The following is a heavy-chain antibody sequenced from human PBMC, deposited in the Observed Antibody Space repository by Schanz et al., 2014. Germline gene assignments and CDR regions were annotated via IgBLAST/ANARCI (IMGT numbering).Heavy chain of an antibody. CDR3: ARVGRDYISSSVLDSLHY. V-gene: IGHV3-66*03. J-gene: IGHJ4*02. Sequence: EVQLVESGGGLIQPGGSLRLSCAVSGFTVNTNYMSWVRQAPGKGLEWVAHISFDGGKTYYADSVKGRFTISRDNTKNTLFLQMNNLRPEDTAMYFCARVGRDYISSSVLDSLHYWGQGSLVTVS. CDR1: GFTVNTNY. D-gene: IGHD6-6*01. CDR2: ISFDGGKT.